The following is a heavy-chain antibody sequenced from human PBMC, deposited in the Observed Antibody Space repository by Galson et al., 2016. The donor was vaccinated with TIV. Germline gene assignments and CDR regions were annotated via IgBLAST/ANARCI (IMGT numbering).Heavy chain of an antibody. V-gene: IGHV1-24*01. D-gene: IGHD3-22*01. CDR1: GDSLSDLS. CDR3: ATVAWFPGLSLDS. J-gene: IGHJ4*02. CDR2: FDPEAGRT. Sequence: SVKVSCKVSGDSLSDLSMHWVRQAPGKGLEWVGGFDPEAGRTIYAQKFHGRVTVTEGTATDTAYMELNNLRSDDTAVYYCATVAWFPGLSLDSWGQGTLVIVSS.